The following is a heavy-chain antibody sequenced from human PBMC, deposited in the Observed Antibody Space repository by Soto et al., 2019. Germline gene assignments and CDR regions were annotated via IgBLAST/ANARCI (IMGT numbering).Heavy chain of an antibody. CDR1: GFTFSSYG. CDR3: AKDSTEDYGMDV. V-gene: IGHV3-30*18. Sequence: QVQLVESGGGVVQPGRSLRLSCAASGFTFSSYGMHWVRQAPGKGLEWVAVISYDGSNKYYAESVKGRFTISRDNSKNTLYMQMNSLRAEDTAVYYCAKDSTEDYGMDVWGQGTTVTVSS. J-gene: IGHJ6*02. CDR2: ISYDGSNK.